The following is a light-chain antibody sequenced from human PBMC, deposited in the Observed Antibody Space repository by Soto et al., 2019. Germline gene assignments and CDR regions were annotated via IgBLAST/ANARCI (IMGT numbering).Light chain of an antibody. CDR1: SSDVGGYNY. Sequence: QSALTQPASVSGSPGQSITISCTGTSSDVGGYNYVSWYQQHPGKAPKLMIYDVSNRPSGXXXXXXGSKSGNTASLTISRLQAEDEADYYCSSYTSSRSLLYVFGTGIKVTVL. CDR3: SSYTSSRSLLYV. CDR2: DVS. J-gene: IGLJ1*01. V-gene: IGLV2-14*01.